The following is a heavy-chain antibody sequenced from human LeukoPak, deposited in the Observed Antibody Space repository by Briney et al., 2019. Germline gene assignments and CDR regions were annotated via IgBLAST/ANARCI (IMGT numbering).Heavy chain of an antibody. D-gene: IGHD6-13*01. Sequence: PGGSLRLSCAASGFNFSSYWMHWVSQAPGKGLVWVSRVNPDATRTTYTDSVKGRFTISRDNSKNMLYLEMTSLQIEDTSLYFCARVGHGSSWFDSWGQGTLITVSS. J-gene: IGHJ5*01. CDR1: GFNFSSYW. CDR3: ARVGHGSSWFDS. V-gene: IGHV3-74*01. CDR2: VNPDATRT.